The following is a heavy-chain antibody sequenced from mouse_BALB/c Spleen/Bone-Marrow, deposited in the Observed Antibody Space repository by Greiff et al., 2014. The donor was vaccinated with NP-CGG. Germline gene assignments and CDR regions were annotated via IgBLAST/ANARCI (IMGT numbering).Heavy chain of an antibody. Sequence: VMLVESGPGLVAPSQSLSITCTVSGFSLTSYGVHWVRQPPGKGLEWLGVIWADGSTNYNSALMSRLSIRKDNSKSQVFLKMNSLKPEDPAMSYVARIPTVTGAMNSGGQGTSVT. CDR3: ARIPTVTGAMNS. V-gene: IGHV2-9*02. D-gene: IGHD1-2*01. CDR2: IWADGST. CDR1: GFSLTSYG. J-gene: IGHJ4*01.